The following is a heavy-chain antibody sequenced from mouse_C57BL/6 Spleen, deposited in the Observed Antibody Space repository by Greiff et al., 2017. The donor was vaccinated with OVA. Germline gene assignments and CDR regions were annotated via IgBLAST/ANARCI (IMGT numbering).Heavy chain of an antibody. J-gene: IGHJ3*01. Sequence: EVQLQESGGDLVKPGGSLKLSCAASGFTFSSYGMSWVRQTPDKRLEWVATISSGGSYTYYPDSVKGRFTISRDNAKNTLYLQMSSLKSEDTAMYYCARQGDYDNTGFAYWGQGTLVTVSA. CDR2: ISSGGSYT. D-gene: IGHD2-4*01. CDR1: GFTFSSYG. V-gene: IGHV5-6*01. CDR3: ARQGDYDNTGFAY.